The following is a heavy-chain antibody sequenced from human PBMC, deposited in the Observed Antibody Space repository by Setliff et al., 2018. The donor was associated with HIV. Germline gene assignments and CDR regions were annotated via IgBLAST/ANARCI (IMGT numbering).Heavy chain of an antibody. J-gene: IGHJ5*02. D-gene: IGHD2-15*01. CDR3: ARVSRLHPFDP. CDR1: GGSISSNSYY. V-gene: IGHV4-39*07. CDR2: IYHSGRT. Sequence: ASETLSLTCTVSGGSISSNSYYWGWIRQPPGKGLEWIGSIYHSGRTYYNPSLKSRVTMSVDRSKNQFSLRLTSVTAADTAMYYCARVSRLHPFDPWGQGTLVTVSS.